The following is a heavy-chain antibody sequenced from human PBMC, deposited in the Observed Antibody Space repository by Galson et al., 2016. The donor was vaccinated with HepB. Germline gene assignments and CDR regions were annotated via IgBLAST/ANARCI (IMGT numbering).Heavy chain of an antibody. CDR1: GFTFSDYA. Sequence: SLRLSCAASGFTFSDYAMSWVRQAPGRGLEWVSGISGLGSNTYYANSVKGRVTISRDNSMNTLCLQMNSLRAEDTAVYYCAKIGQRTPHPDYWGQGTLVTVSS. CDR2: ISGLGSNT. J-gene: IGHJ4*02. CDR3: AKIGQRTPHPDY. V-gene: IGHV3-23*01.